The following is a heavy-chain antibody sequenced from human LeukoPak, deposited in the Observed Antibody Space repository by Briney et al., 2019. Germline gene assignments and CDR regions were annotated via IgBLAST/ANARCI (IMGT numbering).Heavy chain of an antibody. D-gene: IGHD6-13*01. Sequence: GGSLRLSCAASGFAFSSYEMNWVRQAPGKGLEWVSYISSSGSTIYYADSVKGRFTISRDNAKNSLYLQMNSLRAEDTAVYYCARERIAAAYYFDYWGQGTLVTVSS. V-gene: IGHV3-48*03. CDR3: ARERIAAAYYFDY. J-gene: IGHJ4*02. CDR1: GFAFSSYE. CDR2: ISSSGSTI.